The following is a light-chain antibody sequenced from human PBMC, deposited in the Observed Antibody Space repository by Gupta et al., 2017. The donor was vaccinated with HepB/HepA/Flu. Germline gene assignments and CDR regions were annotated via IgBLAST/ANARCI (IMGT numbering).Light chain of an antibody. CDR3: QQFESHPIT. V-gene: IGKV1-9*01. Sequence: DIQLTQSPSILSASIGDRVTITCRASQGIRNFLAWYHQKPGKAPKLLIYSASTLQSGVPSRFTGSGSGTEFTLTISSLQPDDFGTYYCQQFESHPITFGQGTRLDIK. CDR2: SAS. CDR1: QGIRNF. J-gene: IGKJ5*01.